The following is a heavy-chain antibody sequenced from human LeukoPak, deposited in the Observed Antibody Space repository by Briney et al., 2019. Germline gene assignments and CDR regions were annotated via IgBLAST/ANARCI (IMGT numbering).Heavy chain of an antibody. CDR3: AKYGGSSGYYYFDY. CDR1: GFTFSSYG. D-gene: IGHD3-22*01. Sequence: GGSLRLSCAASGFTFSSYGMSWVRQAPGKGLEWVSAISGSGGSTYYADSVKGRFTISRDNSKNTLYLQMNSLRAEDTAVYYCAKYGGSSGYYYFDYWGQGTLVTVSS. J-gene: IGHJ4*02. CDR2: ISGSGGST. V-gene: IGHV3-23*01.